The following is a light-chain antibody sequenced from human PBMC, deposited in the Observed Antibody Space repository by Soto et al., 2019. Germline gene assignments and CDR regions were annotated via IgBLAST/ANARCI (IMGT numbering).Light chain of an antibody. J-gene: IGKJ4*01. CDR3: QQYGSSPPLT. V-gene: IGKV3-20*01. CDR1: QSVSSSY. CDR2: GAS. Sequence: EIVLTQSPGTLSLSPGERATLSCRASQSVSSSYLAWYQQQPGQAPRLLIYGASSRATGIPDRFSGSGSGTDFTLTISRLEPEDCAVYYCQQYGSSPPLTFGGGTKVEIK.